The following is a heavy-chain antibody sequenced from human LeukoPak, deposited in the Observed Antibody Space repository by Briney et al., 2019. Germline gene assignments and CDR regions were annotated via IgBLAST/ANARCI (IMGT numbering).Heavy chain of an antibody. D-gene: IGHD3-22*01. J-gene: IGHJ4*02. CDR1: GFTFSSYS. Sequence: PGRSLRLSCAASGFTFSSYSMNWVRQAPGKGLEWVSFISTTNDIYYADSVKGRFTISRDNAKNSLYLQMDSLRAEDTAVYYCARTYYYDESAIFGHWGQGTLVTVSS. V-gene: IGHV3-21*06. CDR3: ARTYYYDESAIFGH. CDR2: ISTTNDI.